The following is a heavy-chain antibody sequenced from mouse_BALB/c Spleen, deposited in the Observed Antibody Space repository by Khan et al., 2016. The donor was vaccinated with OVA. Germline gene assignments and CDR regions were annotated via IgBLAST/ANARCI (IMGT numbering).Heavy chain of an antibody. CDR2: IDPFNGGS. J-gene: IGHJ3*02. V-gene: IGHV1S135*01. CDR3: ARHGSTSWFGY. Sequence: EVELVESGPELMKPGASVKISCKASVYSFTTYYIHWVKQSHGKTLEWIGYIDPFNGGSTYNQKFKGKATLTVDKSSSTAYMHLSSLTSEDSAVYYCARHGSTSWFGYWGQGTLVTVSA. CDR1: VYSFTTYY. D-gene: IGHD1-1*01.